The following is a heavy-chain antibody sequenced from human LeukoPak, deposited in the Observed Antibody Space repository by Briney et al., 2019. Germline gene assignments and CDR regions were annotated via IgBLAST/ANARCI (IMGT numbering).Heavy chain of an antibody. CDR2: IKQDGSEK. J-gene: IGHJ6*04. V-gene: IGHV3-7*01. Sequence: PGGSLRLSCAASGFTFSDYEMNWVRQAPGKGLEWVANIKQDGSEKYYVDSVKGRFTISRDNAKNSLYLQMNSLRAEDTAVHYCAELGITMIGGVWGKGTTVTISS. CDR1: GFTFSDYE. D-gene: IGHD3-10*02. CDR3: AELGITMIGGV.